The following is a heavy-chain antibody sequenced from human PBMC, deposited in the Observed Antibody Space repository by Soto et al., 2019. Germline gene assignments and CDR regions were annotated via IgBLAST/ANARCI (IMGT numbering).Heavy chain of an antibody. V-gene: IGHV1-3*01. D-gene: IGHD2-2*02. CDR2: SNEGSGNT. CDR3: AREGRGKKAGYNGLVSLGY. J-gene: IGHJ4*02. CDR1: GYSFKNYA. Sequence: QVQLVQSGPEVKRPGASVRISCRTAGYSFKNYAIHWVRQAPGKKLEWMGWSNEGSGNTRYSHKFQGRVTITADKSTNTASLELSSLRFDDTAVYYCAREGRGKKAGYNGLVSLGYWGQGTPVTVSS.